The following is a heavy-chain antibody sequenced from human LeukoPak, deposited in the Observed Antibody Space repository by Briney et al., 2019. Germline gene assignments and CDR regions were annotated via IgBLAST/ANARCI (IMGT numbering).Heavy chain of an antibody. D-gene: IGHD2-2*01. V-gene: IGHV5-51*01. CDR3: AVTDCSSISCSGEYFQH. CDR1: GYSFANYW. CDR2: ISDT. Sequence: GESLKISCKGSGYSFANYWIGWVRQMPGKGLEWMGIISDTRYSPSFQGQVSISADKSISTAYLQWSSLTASDTAMYFCAVTDCSSISCSGEYFQHWGQGTLVTVSS. J-gene: IGHJ1*01.